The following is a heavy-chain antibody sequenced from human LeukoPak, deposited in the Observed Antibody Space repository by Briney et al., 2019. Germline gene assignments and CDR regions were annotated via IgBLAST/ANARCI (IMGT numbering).Heavy chain of an antibody. J-gene: IGHJ4*02. Sequence: GASVKVSCKASGYTFTSYAMHWVRQAPGQRLEWMGWINAGNGNTKYSQKFQGRVTITRDTSASTAYMELSSLRSEDTAVYYCARGTPWIQLWTQYFDYWGQGTPVTVSS. V-gene: IGHV1-3*01. CDR1: GYTFTSYA. CDR3: ARGTPWIQLWTQYFDY. D-gene: IGHD5-18*01. CDR2: INAGNGNT.